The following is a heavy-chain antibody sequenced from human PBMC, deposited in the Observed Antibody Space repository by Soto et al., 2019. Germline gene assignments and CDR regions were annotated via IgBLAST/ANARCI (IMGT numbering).Heavy chain of an antibody. V-gene: IGHV4-34*01. CDR2: INHSGST. CDR1: GGSFSGYY. Sequence: SETLSLTCAVYGGSFSGYYWSWIRQPPGKGLEWIGEINHSGSTNYNPSLKSRVTISVDTSKNQFSLKLSSVTAADTAVYYCARELGGSSWYNAFDIWGQGTMVTVSS. CDR3: ARELGGSSWYNAFDI. J-gene: IGHJ3*02. D-gene: IGHD6-13*01.